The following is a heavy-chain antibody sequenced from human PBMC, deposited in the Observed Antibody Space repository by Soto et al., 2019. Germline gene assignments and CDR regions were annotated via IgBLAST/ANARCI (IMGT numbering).Heavy chain of an antibody. CDR1: GGSVSSYY. V-gene: IGHV4-59*02. Sequence: QVQLQESGPGLVKPSETLSLTCTVSGGSVSSYYWSWIRQPPGKGLEWIGYIYHSGNTNYNPSLKGGVTRSEATSKTRFSLKLSLVTAAATAVYSWARDLGDLNSENYREGFAPWGQGTLVTVSS. CDR3: ARDLGDLNSENYREGFAP. J-gene: IGHJ5*02. D-gene: IGHD1-26*01. CDR2: IYHSGNT.